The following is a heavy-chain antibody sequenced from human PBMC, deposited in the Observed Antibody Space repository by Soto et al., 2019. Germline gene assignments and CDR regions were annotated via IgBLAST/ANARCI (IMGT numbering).Heavy chain of an antibody. J-gene: IGHJ4*02. CDR3: AKFLVFRVWGHLGY. D-gene: IGHD3-16*01. CDR1: GFTFSSYA. CDR2: ISGSGGRT. Sequence: PGGSLRLSCAASGFTFSSYAMSWVRQAPGKGLEWVSAISGSGGRTYYADSVKGRFTISRDNSKNTLYLQMNSLRAEDTAVYYWAKFLVFRVWGHLGYWGQGTLVTVSS. V-gene: IGHV3-23*01.